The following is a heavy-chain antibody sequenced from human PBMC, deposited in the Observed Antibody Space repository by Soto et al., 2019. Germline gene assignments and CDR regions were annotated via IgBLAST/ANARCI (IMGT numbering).Heavy chain of an antibody. Sequence: SETLSLTCTVSGGSISSGGYYWSWIRQHPGKGLEWIGYIYYSGSTYYNPSLKSRVTISVDTSKNQFSLKLSSVTAADTAVYYCARVGRSYCSSTSCYYWFDPWGQGTLVTVSS. D-gene: IGHD2-2*01. V-gene: IGHV4-31*03. CDR1: GGSISSGGYY. J-gene: IGHJ5*02. CDR2: IYYSGST. CDR3: ARVGRSYCSSTSCYYWFDP.